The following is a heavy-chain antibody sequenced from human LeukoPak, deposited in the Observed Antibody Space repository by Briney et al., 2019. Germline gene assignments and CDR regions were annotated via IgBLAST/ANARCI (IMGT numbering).Heavy chain of an antibody. CDR3: ARDVLLYCSSTSCSGGAFDI. Sequence: ASVKVSCKASGYTFTSYGIGWVRQAPGQGLEWLGWISADKTNTDYAQNLQGRVTVTTDTSTSTAYMELRSLRSDDTAVYYCARDVLLYCSSTSCSGGAFDIWGQGTMVTVSS. CDR2: ISADKTNT. V-gene: IGHV1-18*01. D-gene: IGHD2-2*01. CDR1: GYTFTSYG. J-gene: IGHJ3*02.